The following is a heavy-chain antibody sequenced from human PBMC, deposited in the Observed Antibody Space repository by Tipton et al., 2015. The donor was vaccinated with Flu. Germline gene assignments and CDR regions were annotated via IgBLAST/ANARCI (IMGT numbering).Heavy chain of an antibody. J-gene: IGHJ6*02. CDR2: IDFSGST. Sequence: TLSLTCTVSGGSVSNSDYYWNWIRQEPGKGLEWIGHIDFSGSTHYNPSLKSRLTISIDTSKKQFSLRLNGVTGADTAVYYCAREGPYFYGMDVWGQGTTGTVSS. CDR3: AREGPYFYGMDV. V-gene: IGHV4-31*03. CDR1: GGSVSNSDYY.